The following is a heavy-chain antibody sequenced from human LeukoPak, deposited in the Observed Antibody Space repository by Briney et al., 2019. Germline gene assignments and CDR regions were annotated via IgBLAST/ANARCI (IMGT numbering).Heavy chain of an antibody. V-gene: IGHV1-2*02. J-gene: IGHJ4*02. Sequence: ASVKVSCKASRYIFTSYYIHWVRQAPGQGLEWMGWINPNNGDTKYAQKFQGRVTMTTDTSITTAYMELSRLRSDDTAMYYCVRDRGSSWFADYWGQGNLLTVSS. D-gene: IGHD6-13*01. CDR3: VRDRGSSWFADY. CDR2: INPNNGDT. CDR1: RYIFTSYY.